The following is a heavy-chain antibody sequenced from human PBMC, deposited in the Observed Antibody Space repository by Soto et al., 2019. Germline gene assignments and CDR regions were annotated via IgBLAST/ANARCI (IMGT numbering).Heavy chain of an antibody. CDR3: ARSSYSGTYFIDS. CDR1: GFSVSTYY. CDR2: IYSGGST. Sequence: GSLRLSFAASGFSVSTYYMSWVRQAPGKGLEWVSLIYSGGSTDYADSVKGRFIISRDNFKSALYLQMNSLRPEDTAVYYCARSSYSGTYFIDSWGQGTLVTVSS. V-gene: IGHV3-53*01. D-gene: IGHD1-26*01. J-gene: IGHJ4*02.